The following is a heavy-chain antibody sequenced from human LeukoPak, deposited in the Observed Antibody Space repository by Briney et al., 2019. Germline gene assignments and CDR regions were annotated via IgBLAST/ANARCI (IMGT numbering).Heavy chain of an antibody. CDR3: ASLYYYDSSGPPVGYFDY. D-gene: IGHD3-22*01. J-gene: IGHJ4*02. Sequence: SETLSLTCTVSGGSISSSSYYWGWIRQPPGKGLEWIGSICYSGSTYYNPSLKSRVTISVDTSKNQFSLKLSSVTAADTAVYYCASLYYYDSSGPPVGYFDYWGQGTLVTVSS. CDR1: GGSISSSSYY. CDR2: ICYSGST. V-gene: IGHV4-39*01.